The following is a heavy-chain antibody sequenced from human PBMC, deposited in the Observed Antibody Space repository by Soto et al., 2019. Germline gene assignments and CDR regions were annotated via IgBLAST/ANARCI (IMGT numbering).Heavy chain of an antibody. V-gene: IGHV3-23*01. D-gene: IGHD5-12*01. CDR2: ISGSGGST. CDR1: GFTFSSYA. Sequence: DVQLLESGGGLVQPGGSLRLSCAASGFTFSSYAMSWVRQAPGKGLEGVSGISGSGGSTYYADSVKGRFSISRDNSKNKLYLQMNSLRAEDTAVYYCAKRRGYSGYDSNPLDYWGQGTLVTVSS. CDR3: AKRRGYSGYDSNPLDY. J-gene: IGHJ4*02.